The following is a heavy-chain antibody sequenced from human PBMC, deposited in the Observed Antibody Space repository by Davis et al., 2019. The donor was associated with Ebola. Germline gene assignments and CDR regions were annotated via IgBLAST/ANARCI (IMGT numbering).Heavy chain of an antibody. CDR3: ARHPQYGDFGGAFDF. CDR2: ISSSSPTI. CDR1: GFSFSGYR. D-gene: IGHD4-17*01. V-gene: IGHV3-48*02. J-gene: IGHJ3*01. Sequence: GESLKISCAASGFSFSGYRMNWVRQAPGKGLEWVSYISSSSPTIYLADSVKVRFTISRDNAKDSLYLQMTSLRDEDTAVYYCARHPQYGDFGGAFDFWGQGTMVTVSS.